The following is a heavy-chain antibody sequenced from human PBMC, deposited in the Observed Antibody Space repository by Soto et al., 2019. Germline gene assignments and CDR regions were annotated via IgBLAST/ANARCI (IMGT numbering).Heavy chain of an antibody. CDR3: AREWSGGRRDGNPDKYYGMDV. D-gene: IGHD2-15*01. Sequence: QVQLQESGPGLVKPSQPLSLTCTVSGGSISSGSFYWTWIRQHPGKGLEFIGYIYYSGDTYYNPSLRSRVIISLDTSKNQCSLRRNSVTVADTAVYYCAREWSGGRRDGNPDKYYGMDVWGQGTKVTVSS. V-gene: IGHV4-31*03. J-gene: IGHJ6*02. CDR1: GGSISSGSFY. CDR2: IYYSGDT.